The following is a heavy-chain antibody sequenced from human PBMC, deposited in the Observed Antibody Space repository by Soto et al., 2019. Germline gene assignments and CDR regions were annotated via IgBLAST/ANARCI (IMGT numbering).Heavy chain of an antibody. CDR1: GGTFSSYT. CDR2: IIPILNIA. V-gene: IGHV1-69*02. CDR3: ARFRGSYGLDV. D-gene: IGHD3-10*01. J-gene: IGHJ6*02. Sequence: QVQLVQSGAAVKKPGSSVKVSCKASGGTFSSYTISWVRQAPGQGLEWMGRIIPILNIANYAQKFQGRVTITADKSTSTDYMELSSLRSEDTAVYYCARFRGSYGLDVWGRGTTVTVSS.